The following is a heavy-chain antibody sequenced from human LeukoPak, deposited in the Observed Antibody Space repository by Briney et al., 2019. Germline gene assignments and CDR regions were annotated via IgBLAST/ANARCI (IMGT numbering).Heavy chain of an antibody. CDR2: IIPIFGTA. CDR3: AREMATINDAFDI. Sequence: SVKVSCKASEGTFSSYAISWVRQAPGQGLEWMGGIIPIFGTANYAQKFQGRVTITADESTSTAYMELSSLRSEDTAMYYCAREMATINDAFDIWGQGTMVTVSS. CDR1: EGTFSSYA. V-gene: IGHV1-69*01. D-gene: IGHD5-24*01. J-gene: IGHJ3*02.